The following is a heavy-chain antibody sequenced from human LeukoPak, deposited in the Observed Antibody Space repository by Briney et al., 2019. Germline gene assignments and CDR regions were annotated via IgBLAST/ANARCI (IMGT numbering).Heavy chain of an antibody. V-gene: IGHV1-18*04. D-gene: IGHD3-22*01. CDR2: VNGYNGYT. CDR3: ARGRSSGFAYDAFDI. J-gene: IGHJ3*02. CDR1: GYTFTGYY. Sequence: ASVKVSCKASGYTFTGYYMHWVRQAPGQGLEWMGWVNGYNGYTRYTEKFQGRVTMTTDTSTSTAYMELRTVRSDDTAVYYCARGRSSGFAYDAFDIWGQGTMVTVSS.